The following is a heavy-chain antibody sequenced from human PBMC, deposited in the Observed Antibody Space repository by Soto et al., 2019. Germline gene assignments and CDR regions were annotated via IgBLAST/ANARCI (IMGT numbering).Heavy chain of an antibody. J-gene: IGHJ6*02. V-gene: IGHV1-46*01. D-gene: IGHD3-10*01. CDR3: ARDSSYYSGSGSFSTYHFFGMDI. CDR1: GYTFTRYH. CDR2: INTSRGTA. Sequence: QVQLLQSGAEVKKPGASVKVSCKASGYTFTRYHVHWVRQAPGQGLEWMGVINTSRGTAAYAQEFMGRASLTTNTSTDTVYMELNSLTSQDTAVYYWARDSSYYSGSGSFSTYHFFGMDIWAQGTTVTVS.